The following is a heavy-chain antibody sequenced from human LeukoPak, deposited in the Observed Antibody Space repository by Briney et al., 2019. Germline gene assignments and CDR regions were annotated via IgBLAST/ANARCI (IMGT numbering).Heavy chain of an antibody. CDR2: ISAYSGHT. D-gene: IGHD2-15*01. Sequence: ASVKVSCKASGYTFTSYGISWVRQAPGQGLEWMGWISAYSGHTNYARNLQGRVTMTTHTSTSIAYMELRSLRSDDTAVYYCTRVYCSGGSCLDAFDIWGQGTMVTVSS. CDR3: TRVYCSGGSCLDAFDI. J-gene: IGHJ3*02. CDR1: GYTFTSYG. V-gene: IGHV1-18*01.